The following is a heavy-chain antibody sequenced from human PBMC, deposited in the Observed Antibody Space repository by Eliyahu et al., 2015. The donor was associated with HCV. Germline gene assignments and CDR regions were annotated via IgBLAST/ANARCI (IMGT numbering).Heavy chain of an antibody. D-gene: IGHD2-15*01. Sequence: EVQLVEPGGDLVQPGGSXRLSCAASXXXLSSHWXXWVRQVPGKGLEWLSRINSDGSSTSYADSVKGRFTISRDNAKNTLYLQMNSLRAEDTALYYCAREKRVVVATFDYWGQGTLVTVSS. CDR1: XXXLSSHW. CDR2: INSDGSST. CDR3: AREKRVVVATFDY. V-gene: IGHV3-74*01. J-gene: IGHJ4*02.